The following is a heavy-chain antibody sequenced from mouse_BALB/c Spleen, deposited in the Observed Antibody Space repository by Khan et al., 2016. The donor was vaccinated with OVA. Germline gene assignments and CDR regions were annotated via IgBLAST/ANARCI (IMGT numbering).Heavy chain of an antibody. J-gene: IGHJ2*01. CDR2: INPSTGYT. CDR3: ARRGLRWDFDY. Sequence: QVQLKQSGAELAKPGASVKMSYKASGYTFINYWILWVKRRPGQGLEWIGYINPSTGYTEYNQNFKDKATLTADKSSSTAYMQLSSLTSEDSAVYYCARRGLRWDFDYWGQGTTLTVSS. D-gene: IGHD1-1*01. CDR1: GYTFINYW. V-gene: IGHV1-7*01.